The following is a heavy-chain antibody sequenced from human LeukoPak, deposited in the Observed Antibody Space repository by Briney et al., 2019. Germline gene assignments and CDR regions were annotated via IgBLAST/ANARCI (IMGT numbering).Heavy chain of an antibody. CDR1: GFTFSNAG. Sequence: PGGSLRLSCAASGFTFSNAGMSWVRQAPGKGLEWVGRIKSKTDGGTTDYAAPVKGRFTISRDDSKNTLYLQMNSLKTEDTAVYYCTTVVLTYYDFWSGYYRYYFDYWGQGTLVTVSS. J-gene: IGHJ4*02. CDR3: TTVVLTYYDFWSGYYRYYFDY. D-gene: IGHD3-3*01. CDR2: IKSKTDGGTT. V-gene: IGHV3-15*01.